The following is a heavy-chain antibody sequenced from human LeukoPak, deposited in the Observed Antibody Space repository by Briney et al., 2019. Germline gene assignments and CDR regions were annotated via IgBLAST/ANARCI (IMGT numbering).Heavy chain of an antibody. J-gene: IGHJ4*02. V-gene: IGHV7-4-1*02. Sequence: ASVKVSCKASGYTCTSYAMNWVRQATGRGLEWMGWINTNTENPTYAQGFTGRFVFSFAPSVSTVYLQISSLKAEDTAVYYCVRVYSGYDRSPPPGYWGQGTLVTVSS. CDR2: INTNTENP. CDR3: VRVYSGYDRSPPPGY. CDR1: GYTCTSYA. D-gene: IGHD5-12*01.